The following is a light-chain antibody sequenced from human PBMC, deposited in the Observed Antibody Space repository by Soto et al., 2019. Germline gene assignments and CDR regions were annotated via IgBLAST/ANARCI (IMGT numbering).Light chain of an antibody. J-gene: IGKJ5*01. Sequence: EMVLTQSPGTLSLSPGERATLSCRASHSVRSSYLAWYQQKPGQAPRLLIYGASSRATGIPDRFSGSGSGTDFTLTISRLEPEDFAVYYCQQYGSSPLVTFGQGTRLEIK. CDR1: HSVRSSY. CDR3: QQYGSSPLVT. V-gene: IGKV3-20*01. CDR2: GAS.